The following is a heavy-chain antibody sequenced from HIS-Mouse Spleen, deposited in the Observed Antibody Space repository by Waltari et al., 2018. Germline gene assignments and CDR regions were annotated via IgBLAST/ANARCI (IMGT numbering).Heavy chain of an antibody. V-gene: IGHV3-30-3*01. CDR3: ARDRKWELRGALFAYYYYGMDV. CDR2: IAYDGSNK. J-gene: IGHJ6*02. CDR1: GFTFSSYA. D-gene: IGHD1-26*01. Sequence: QVQLVESGGGVVQPGRSLRLSCAASGFTFSSYAMHWVRQAPGKGREWVAVIAYDGSNKYYADSVKGRFTISRDNSKNTLYLQMNSLRAEDTAVYYCARDRKWELRGALFAYYYYGMDVWGQGTTVTVSS.